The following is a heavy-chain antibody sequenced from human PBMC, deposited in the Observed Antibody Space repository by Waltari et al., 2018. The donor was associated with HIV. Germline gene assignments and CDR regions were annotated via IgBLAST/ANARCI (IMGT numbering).Heavy chain of an antibody. J-gene: IGHJ4*02. Sequence: QVQLVQSGAEVRKPGSPVQVSCKHAGGSFASYSIPWVRPAPGQGLAWMGRICPTSDKPNYAQKSQGRVTITADRSTGTVYLEVTNLRPADTAIYYCATARETMGVDFDYWGQGTLITVSS. V-gene: IGHV1-69*02. CDR3: ATARETMGVDFDY. CDR1: GGSFASYS. D-gene: IGHD3-10*01. CDR2: ICPTSDKP.